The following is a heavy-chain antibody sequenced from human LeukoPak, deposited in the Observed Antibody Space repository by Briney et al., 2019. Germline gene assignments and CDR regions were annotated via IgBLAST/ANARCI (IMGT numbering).Heavy chain of an antibody. J-gene: IGHJ3*02. Sequence: AGGSLRLSCAASGFTFSSYGMNWVRQAPGKGLEWVSGISPSGGTTYYTDSVKGRFTISRDNSKHTVSLQMNSLRGEDTAVYYCAKGGVVHAFNIWGQGTMVTVSS. CDR3: AKGGVVHAFNI. V-gene: IGHV3-23*01. CDR2: ISPSGGTT. CDR1: GFTFSSYG. D-gene: IGHD2-15*01.